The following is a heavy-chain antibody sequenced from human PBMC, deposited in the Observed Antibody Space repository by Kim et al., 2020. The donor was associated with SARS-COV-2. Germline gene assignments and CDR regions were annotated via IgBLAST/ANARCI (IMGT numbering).Heavy chain of an antibody. CDR3: AREYSSLSGAYFYGTDV. V-gene: IGHV4-59*01. D-gene: IGHD3-22*01. J-gene: IGHJ6*02. Sequence: LKSRITISVDTSKTQFSLKLSSVTAADTAVYYCAREYSSLSGAYFYGTDVWGQGTTVTVSS.